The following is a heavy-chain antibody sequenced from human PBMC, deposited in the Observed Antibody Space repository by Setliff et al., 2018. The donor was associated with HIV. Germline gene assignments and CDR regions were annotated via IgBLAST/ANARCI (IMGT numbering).Heavy chain of an antibody. D-gene: IGHD3-22*01. J-gene: IGHJ4*02. CDR2: INHSGST. V-gene: IGHV4-34*01. CDR3: ARHASRDGYNFDY. Sequence: PSETLSLTCAVYGDSFIGYYWSWIRQPPGKGLEWIGEINHSGSTNYNPSLKSRVPISVDTSKNQFSLKLSSVTAADTAVYYCARHASRDGYNFDYWGQGTLVTVSS. CDR1: GDSFIGYY.